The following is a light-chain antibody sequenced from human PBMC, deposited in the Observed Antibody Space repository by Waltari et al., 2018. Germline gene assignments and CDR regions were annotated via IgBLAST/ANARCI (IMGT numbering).Light chain of an antibody. Sequence: DVVMTQSPLSLPATLGQPASISCRSSHSLVYSDENTYLNWFHQRPGQSPRRLIYKVSNRDSGVPDRFSVSGSGTDFTLKISWVEAEEVGVYDCMQGTHWPPTFGQGTKVEI. CDR3: MQGTHWPPT. J-gene: IGKJ1*01. CDR2: KVS. CDR1: HSLVYSDENTY. V-gene: IGKV2-30*01.